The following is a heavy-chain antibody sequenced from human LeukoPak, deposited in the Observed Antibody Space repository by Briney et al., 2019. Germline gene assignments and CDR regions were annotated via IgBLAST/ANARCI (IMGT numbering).Heavy chain of an antibody. D-gene: IGHD3-3*01. CDR3: ARDRLPALEAIFEVWSWFDP. Sequence: GGSLRLSCAASGFTFSSYAMHWVRQAPGKGLEWVAVISYDGSNKYYADSVKGRFTISRDNSKNTLYLQMNGLRAEDTAVYYCARDRLPALEAIFEVWSWFDPWGQGTLVTVSS. CDR1: GFTFSSYA. J-gene: IGHJ5*02. V-gene: IGHV3-30-3*01. CDR2: ISYDGSNK.